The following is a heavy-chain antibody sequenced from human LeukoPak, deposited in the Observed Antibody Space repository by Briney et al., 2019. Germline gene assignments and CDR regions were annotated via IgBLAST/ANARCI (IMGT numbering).Heavy chain of an antibody. D-gene: IGHD3-22*01. V-gene: IGHV3-53*01. CDR2: IYSGGST. J-gene: IGHJ6*02. Sequence: GGSLRLSCAASGFTVSSNCMSWVRQAPGKGLEWVSVIYSGGSTYYADSVKGRLTISRDNSKNTLYLQMHSLRAEDTAMYFCARDAYRDYYDNSGYYYVGMDVWGQGTTVTVSS. CDR1: GFTVSSNC. CDR3: ARDAYRDYYDNSGYYYVGMDV.